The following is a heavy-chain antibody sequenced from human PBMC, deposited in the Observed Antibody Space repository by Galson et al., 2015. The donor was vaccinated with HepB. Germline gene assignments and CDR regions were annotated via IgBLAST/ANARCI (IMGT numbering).Heavy chain of an antibody. CDR3: TTIKTGTPSFDN. D-gene: IGHD3-10*01. V-gene: IGHV3-15*07. J-gene: IGHJ4*02. CDR1: GFTFTNAW. CDR2: IESKPDGGTT. Sequence: SLRLSCAASGFTFTNAWMNWVRQAPGKGREWVGRIESKPDGGTTDYAAPVKDGFTISRDDSKNILYLQMKSLKIEDTAVYYCTTIKTGTPSFDNWGQGTLVTVSS.